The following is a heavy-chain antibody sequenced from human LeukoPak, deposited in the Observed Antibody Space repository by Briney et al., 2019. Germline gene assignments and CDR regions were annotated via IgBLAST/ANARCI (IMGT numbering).Heavy chain of an antibody. Sequence: GGSLRVSCSVSGFIFDAHAMSWVRQAPGKGLEWVANIKQNGSEKYYVDSVKGRFTISRDNAKNSLYLQMNSLRDEDTAVYNCTRVGGGPSSFHPWGQGTLVTVSS. CDR3: TRVGGGPSSFHP. CDR2: IKQNGSEK. CDR1: GFIFDAHA. D-gene: IGHD1-26*01. V-gene: IGHV3-7*01. J-gene: IGHJ5*02.